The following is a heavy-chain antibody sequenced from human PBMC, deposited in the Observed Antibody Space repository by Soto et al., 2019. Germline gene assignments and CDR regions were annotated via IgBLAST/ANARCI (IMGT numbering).Heavy chain of an antibody. D-gene: IGHD3-16*01. J-gene: IGHJ1*01. Sequence: QVQLVESWGGVVQPGTSLRVSCVGSGFTFRSYVIHWVRQAPGKGLEWVALTSYDGSNKYYGDSVRGRFTISRDNSRNTVDLQMDSLRLEDTALYYCARWGTTGGLDVWGQGTLVSVSS. CDR3: ARWGTTGGLDV. CDR1: GFTFRSYV. V-gene: IGHV3-30*19. CDR2: TSYDGSNK.